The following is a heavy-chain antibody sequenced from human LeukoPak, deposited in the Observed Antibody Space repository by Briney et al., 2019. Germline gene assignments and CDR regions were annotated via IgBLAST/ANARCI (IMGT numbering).Heavy chain of an antibody. V-gene: IGHV1-3*01. Sequence: ASVKVSCKASGYTFTSYAMHWVRQAPGQRLEWMGWINAGNGNTKYSQKFQGRVTITRDTSASTAYMELSSLRSEDTAVYYRARAPAELVFDYWGQGTLVTVSS. CDR1: GYTFTSYA. D-gene: IGHD3-10*01. J-gene: IGHJ4*02. CDR3: ARAPAELVFDY. CDR2: INAGNGNT.